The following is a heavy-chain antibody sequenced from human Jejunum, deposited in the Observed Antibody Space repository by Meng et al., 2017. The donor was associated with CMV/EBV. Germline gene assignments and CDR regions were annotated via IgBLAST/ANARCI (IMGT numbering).Heavy chain of an antibody. CDR1: SGAYY. Sequence: SGAYYWTWIRHSPGKGLEWIASVFYSGSSDYNPSLKSRVTISVDTSRNQFFLELTSVTAADTAVYYCARGAVNMVRGVSYYFDYWGQGALVTVSS. CDR2: VFYSGSS. D-gene: IGHD3-10*01. V-gene: IGHV4-61*08. CDR3: ARGAVNMVRGVSYYFDY. J-gene: IGHJ4*02.